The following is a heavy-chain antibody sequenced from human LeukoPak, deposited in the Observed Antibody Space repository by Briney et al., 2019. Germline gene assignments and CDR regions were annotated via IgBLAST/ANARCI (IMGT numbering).Heavy chain of an antibody. CDR2: IWSDGNNK. Sequence: PGRSLRLSCAPSGCTFSRYGRPWVRQAPGKGLEWMPVIWSDGNNKYYADSVKGRFTISRDNSKNTLFLQMNSLRAEDTAVYYCARNREVGATFEYYFDYWGQGTLVTASS. V-gene: IGHV3-33*01. J-gene: IGHJ4*02. D-gene: IGHD1-26*01. CDR3: ARNREVGATFEYYFDY. CDR1: GCTFSRYG.